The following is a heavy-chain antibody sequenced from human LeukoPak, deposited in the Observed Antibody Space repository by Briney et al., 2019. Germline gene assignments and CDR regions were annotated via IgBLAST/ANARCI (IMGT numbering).Heavy chain of an antibody. CDR3: AKGQDYVWGSYRDFDY. CDR1: GFTFNNYS. V-gene: IGHV3-23*01. Sequence: GGSLRLSCAASGFTFNNYSMNWVRQAPGKGLEWVSAISGSGGSTYYADSVKGRFTISRDNSKNTLYLQMNSLRAEDTAVYYCAKGQDYVWGSYRDFDYWGQGTLVTVSS. D-gene: IGHD3-16*02. J-gene: IGHJ4*02. CDR2: ISGSGGST.